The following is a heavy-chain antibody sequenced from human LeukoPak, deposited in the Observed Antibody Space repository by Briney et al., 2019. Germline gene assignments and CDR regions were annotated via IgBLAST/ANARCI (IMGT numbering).Heavy chain of an antibody. CDR2: IIPIFGTA. J-gene: IGHJ3*02. Sequence: ASVKVSCKASGGTFSSYAISWVRQAPGQGLEWMGGIIPIFGTANYAQKFQGRVTITKDESTSTAYMELSSLRSEDTAVYYCARDSCGGDCYPGSYAFDIWGQGTMVTVSS. CDR3: ARDSCGGDCYPGSYAFDI. D-gene: IGHD2-21*02. CDR1: GGTFSSYA. V-gene: IGHV1-69*05.